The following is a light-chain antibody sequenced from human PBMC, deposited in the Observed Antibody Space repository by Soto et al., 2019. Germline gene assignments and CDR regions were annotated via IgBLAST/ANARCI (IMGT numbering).Light chain of an antibody. CDR3: QQYNNWPRT. J-gene: IGKJ1*01. CDR1: QSVSNN. Sequence: EIVMTQSPATLSVSPGERATLSCRASQSVSNNLAWYQQKPGQAPRLLIYGASTRATGIPARFSGSGSGTEFSLTISSLQSEALAVYYCQQYNNWPRTFGQGTKVEIK. CDR2: GAS. V-gene: IGKV3-15*01.